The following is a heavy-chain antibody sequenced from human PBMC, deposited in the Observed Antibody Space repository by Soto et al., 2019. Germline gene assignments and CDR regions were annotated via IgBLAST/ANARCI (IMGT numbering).Heavy chain of an antibody. V-gene: IGHV4-30-2*01. CDR3: ARGFSSGWYRLYYFDY. CDR1: GGSISSGGYS. Sequence: TLSLTCAVSGGSISSGGYSWSWIRQPPGKGLEWVGYIYHSGSTYYNPSLKSRVTISVDRSKNQFSLKLSSVTAADTAVYYCARGFSSGWYRLYYFDYWGQGTLVTVSS. J-gene: IGHJ4*02. D-gene: IGHD6-19*01. CDR2: IYHSGST.